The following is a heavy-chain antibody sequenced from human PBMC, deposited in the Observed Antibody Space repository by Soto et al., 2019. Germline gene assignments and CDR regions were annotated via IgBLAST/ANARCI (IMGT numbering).Heavy chain of an antibody. CDR2: INHSGST. V-gene: IGHV4-34*01. D-gene: IGHD4-17*01. Sequence: SETLSLTCAVYGGSFSGYYWSWIRQPPGKGLEWIGEINHSGSTNYNPSLKSRVTISVDTSKNQFSLKLSSVTAADTAVYYCARGHGDYGAFDIWGQGTMVT. CDR1: GGSFSGYY. CDR3: ARGHGDYGAFDI. J-gene: IGHJ3*02.